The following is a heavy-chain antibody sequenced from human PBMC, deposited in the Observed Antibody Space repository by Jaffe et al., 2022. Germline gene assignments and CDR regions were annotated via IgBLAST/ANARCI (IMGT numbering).Heavy chain of an antibody. V-gene: IGHV4-34*01. CDR1: GGSFSGYY. CDR3: ARGRTYYYGSGSYYNVWFDY. J-gene: IGHJ4*02. D-gene: IGHD3-10*01. CDR2: INHSGST. Sequence: QVQLQQWGAGLLKPSETLSLTCAVYGGSFSGYYWSWIRQPPGKGLEWIGEINHSGSTNYNPSLKSRVTISVDTSKNQFSLKLSSVTAADTAVYYCARGRTYYYGSGSYYNVWFDYWGQGTLVTVSS.